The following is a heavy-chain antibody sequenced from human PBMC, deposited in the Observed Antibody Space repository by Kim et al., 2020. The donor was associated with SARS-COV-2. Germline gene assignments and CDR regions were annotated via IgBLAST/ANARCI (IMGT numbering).Heavy chain of an antibody. V-gene: IGHV3-21*06. D-gene: IGHD6-13*01. Sequence: GGSLRLSCEASGFIFSAYSMNWVRQAPGKGLEWVASISSGSSYIKYGDSVKGRFTLSRDNAKNLLYLEMNSLRSEDTAVYYCVRGKAGAARDWFDPWCQG. J-gene: IGHJ5*02. CDR1: GFIFSAYS. CDR3: VRGKAGAARDWFDP. CDR2: ISSGSSYI.